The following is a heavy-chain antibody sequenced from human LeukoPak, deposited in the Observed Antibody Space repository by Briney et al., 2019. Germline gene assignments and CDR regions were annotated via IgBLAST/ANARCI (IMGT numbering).Heavy chain of an antibody. V-gene: IGHV1-69*04. CDR2: IIPILGIA. J-gene: IGHJ4*02. D-gene: IGHD3-9*01. Sequence: GASVKVSCKASGGTFSSYAISWVRQAPGQGLEWMGRIIPILGIANYAQKFQGRVTITADKSTSTAYMELSSLRSEDTAVYYCARGYLTGYYTFDYWGQGTLVTVSS. CDR3: ARGYLTGYYTFDY. CDR1: GGTFSSYA.